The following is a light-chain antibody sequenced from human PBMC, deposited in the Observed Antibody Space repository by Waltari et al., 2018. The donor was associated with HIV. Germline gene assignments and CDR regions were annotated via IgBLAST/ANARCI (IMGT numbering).Light chain of an antibody. J-gene: IGLJ2*01. CDR1: DLNDTDS. V-gene: IGLV2-14*01. Sequence: SALTQPASVSGSPGQSLPISCDLNDTDSFSWYQRHPGKAPKVIIYEVTNRPPGLSNRFSGSKSGNTATLTISGLQPEDEADYFCTSYISGTSPVFGRGTRVTVL. CDR2: EVT. CDR3: TSYISGTSPV.